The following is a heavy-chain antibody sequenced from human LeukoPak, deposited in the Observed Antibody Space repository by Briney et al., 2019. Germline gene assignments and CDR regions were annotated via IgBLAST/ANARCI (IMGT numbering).Heavy chain of an antibody. D-gene: IGHD3-3*01. V-gene: IGHV4-39*01. J-gene: IGHJ4*02. Sequence: PSETLSLTCTVSGGSISSSSYYWGWIRQPPGKGLEWIGSIYYSGSTYYSPALKSRVTISVDTSKNQFSLKLSSVTAADTAVYYCARRPLYDFWSGSEGYFDYWGQGTLVTVSS. CDR3: ARRPLYDFWSGSEGYFDY. CDR2: IYYSGST. CDR1: GGSISSSSYY.